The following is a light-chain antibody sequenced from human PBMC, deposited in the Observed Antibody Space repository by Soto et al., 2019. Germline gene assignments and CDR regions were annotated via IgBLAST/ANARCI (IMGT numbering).Light chain of an antibody. CDR1: QSVSTK. CDR3: HQYNTWPPHFT. CDR2: NAS. V-gene: IGKV3-15*01. Sequence: EIVMTQSPGILSLSPGETATLSCRASQSVSTKLAWYQQRPGQTPRLLIYNASTRATGVPARFSGGGSVTEFSLTISSLQSDDLAVYCCHQYNTWPPHFTFGPGTKVDIK. J-gene: IGKJ3*01.